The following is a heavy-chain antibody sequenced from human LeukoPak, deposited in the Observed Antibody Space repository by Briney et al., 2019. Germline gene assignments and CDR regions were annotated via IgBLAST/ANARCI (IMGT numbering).Heavy chain of an antibody. CDR1: GGSISSGDYY. V-gene: IGHV4-30-4*01. CDR3: ARWKIYYYGMDV. D-gene: IGHD1-1*01. CDR2: IYYSGST. Sequence: SETLSLTCTVSGGSISSGDYYWSWIRQPPGKGLEWIGYIYYSGSTYYNPSLKSRVTISVDTSKNQFSLKLSSVTAADTAVYHCARWKIYYYGMDVWGQGTTVTVSS. J-gene: IGHJ6*02.